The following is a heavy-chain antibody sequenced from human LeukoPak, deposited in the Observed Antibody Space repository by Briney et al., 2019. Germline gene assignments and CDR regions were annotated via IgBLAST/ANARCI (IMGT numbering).Heavy chain of an antibody. CDR3: ARQKTRGYYYDRSGYYYFDY. CDR2: IYYSGST. Sequence: PSETLSLTCTVSGGSISSSSYYWGWIRQPPGKGLEWIGSIYYSGSTYYNPSLKSRVTISVDTSKNQFSLKLSSVTAADTAVYYCARQKTRGYYYDRSGYYYFDYWGQGTLVTVSS. CDR1: GGSISSSSYY. V-gene: IGHV4-39*01. D-gene: IGHD3-22*01. J-gene: IGHJ4*02.